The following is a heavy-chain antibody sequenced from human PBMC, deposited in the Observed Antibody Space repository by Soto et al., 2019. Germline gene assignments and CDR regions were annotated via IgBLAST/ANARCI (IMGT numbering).Heavy chain of an antibody. J-gene: IGHJ4*02. CDR3: ATTRGYGPFDY. Sequence: ASVKVSCKASGYTFTGYYMHWVRQAPGQGHERMGWINPNSGCTNYAQKFQGRVTMTRDTSISTAYMELSRLRSDDTAVYYCATTRGYGPFDYWGQGTQVTVSS. CDR1: GYTFTGYY. CDR2: INPNSGCT. V-gene: IGHV1-2*02. D-gene: IGHD5-18*01.